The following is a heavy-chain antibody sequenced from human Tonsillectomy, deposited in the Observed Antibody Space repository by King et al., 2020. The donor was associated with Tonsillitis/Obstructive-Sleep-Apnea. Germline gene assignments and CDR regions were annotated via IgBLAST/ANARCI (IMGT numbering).Heavy chain of an antibody. CDR3: ARVPGRDWYFDL. V-gene: IGHV3-7*04. Sequence: VQLVESGGGLVQPGGSLRISCAASGFTFSNYCMTWVRQAPGKGLEWVASIKQDGGEKFFVDSVKGRFTISRDNAKNSLYLQMNSLRAEDTAVYSCARVPGRDWYFDLWGRGTLVTVS. CDR2: IKQDGGEK. CDR1: GFTFSNYC. J-gene: IGHJ2*01. D-gene: IGHD1-14*01.